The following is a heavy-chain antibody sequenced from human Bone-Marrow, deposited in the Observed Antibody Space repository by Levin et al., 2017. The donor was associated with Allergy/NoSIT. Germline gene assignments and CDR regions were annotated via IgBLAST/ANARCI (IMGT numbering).Heavy chain of an antibody. V-gene: IGHV4-39*01. CDR3: ARLRPRGSYYYGSGSYYTLPTDAFDI. Sequence: SETLSLTCTVSGGSISSSSYYWGWIRQPPGKGLEWIGSIYYSGSTYYNPSLKSRVTISVDTSKNQFSLKLSSVTAADTAVYYCARLRPRGSYYYGSGSYYTLPTDAFDIWGQGTMVTVSS. J-gene: IGHJ3*02. D-gene: IGHD3-10*01. CDR2: IYYSGST. CDR1: GGSISSSSYY.